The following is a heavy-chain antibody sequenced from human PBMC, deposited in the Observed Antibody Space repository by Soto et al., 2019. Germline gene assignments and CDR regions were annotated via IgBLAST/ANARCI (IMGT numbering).Heavy chain of an antibody. D-gene: IGHD2-2*01. CDR1: GYTLTELS. V-gene: IGHV1-24*01. CDR3: ATATQRYCSSTSCYDY. Sequence: ASVKVSCKVSGYTLTELSMHWVRQAPGKGLEWMGGFDPEDGETIYAQKFQGRVTMTEDTSTDTAYMELSSLRSEDTAVYYCATATQRYCSSTSCYDYWGQGTLVTVSS. J-gene: IGHJ4*02. CDR2: FDPEDGET.